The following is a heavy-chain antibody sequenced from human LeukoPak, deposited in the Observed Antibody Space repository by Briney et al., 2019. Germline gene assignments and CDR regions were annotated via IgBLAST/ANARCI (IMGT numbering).Heavy chain of an antibody. Sequence: PSETLSLTCAVYGGPFSGYYWSWIRQPPGKGLEWIGEINHSGSTNYNPSLKSRVIISVDTSKNQFSLKLSSVTAADTAVYYCARGRGSRVLLWWGQGTLVTVSS. CDR3: ARGRGSRVLLW. V-gene: IGHV4-34*01. D-gene: IGHD3-10*01. CDR1: GGPFSGYY. CDR2: INHSGST. J-gene: IGHJ4*02.